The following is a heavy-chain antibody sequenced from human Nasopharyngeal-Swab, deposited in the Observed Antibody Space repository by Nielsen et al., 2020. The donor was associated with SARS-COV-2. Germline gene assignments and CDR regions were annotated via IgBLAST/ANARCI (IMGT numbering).Heavy chain of an antibody. CDR3: ARNVALAGWAFDI. CDR1: GGSISSISYY. Sequence: SETLSLTCTVSGGSISSISYYWCWIRQPPGKGLEWIVCIYYSASTYYNPSLKSRVTISVDTSKNQFSLKLSSVTAADTAVYYCARNVALAGWAFDIWGQGTMVTVSS. D-gene: IGHD2-21*01. CDR2: IYYSAST. J-gene: IGHJ3*02. V-gene: IGHV4-39*01.